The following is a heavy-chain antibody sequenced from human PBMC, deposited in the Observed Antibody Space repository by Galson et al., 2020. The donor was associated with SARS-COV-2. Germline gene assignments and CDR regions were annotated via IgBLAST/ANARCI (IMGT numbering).Heavy chain of an antibody. CDR3: ARDGQLSSGWAFDS. J-gene: IGHJ4*02. Sequence: GGSLRLSCAASGFTFSNHAMHWVRQAPGKGLEWVAQIFYDGSDKYYGDSVKGRFTISRDSSKNTVYLQMNNLRADDTAVYYCARDGQLSSGWAFDSWGQGTLVTVS. D-gene: IGHD6-19*01. CDR2: IFYDGSDK. V-gene: IGHV3-33*01. CDR1: GFTFSNHA.